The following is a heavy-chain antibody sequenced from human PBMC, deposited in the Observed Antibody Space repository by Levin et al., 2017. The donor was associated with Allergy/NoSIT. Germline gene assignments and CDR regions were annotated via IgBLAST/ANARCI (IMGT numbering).Heavy chain of an antibody. V-gene: IGHV3-30*18. J-gene: IGHJ4*02. CDR1: GFTFSNYG. Sequence: PGGSLRLSCAASGFTFSNYGMHWVRQAPGKGLEWVAVISYDGSQRYYVDSVKGRFTISRDISKNTLYVQMNSLGPEDTAVYYCAKDRGARTYYHGSGSLLPVDYWGQGTLVSVSS. CDR2: ISYDGSQR. D-gene: IGHD3-10*01. CDR3: AKDRGARTYYHGSGSLLPVDY.